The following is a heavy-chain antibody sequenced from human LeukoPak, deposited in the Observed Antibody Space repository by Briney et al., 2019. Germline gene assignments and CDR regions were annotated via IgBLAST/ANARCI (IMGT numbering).Heavy chain of an antibody. CDR3: ASEPLYYYDSSGSLKAY. Sequence: GGSLRLSCAASGFTLSSNYMSCVRHAPGEGLEWVSVIYSGGSTYYADSVKGRFTISRDNSKNTLYLQMTSLRAEDTAVYYCASEPLYYYDSSGSLKAYWGQGTLVTVSS. V-gene: IGHV3-66*02. CDR2: IYSGGST. J-gene: IGHJ4*02. D-gene: IGHD3-22*01. CDR1: GFTLSSNY.